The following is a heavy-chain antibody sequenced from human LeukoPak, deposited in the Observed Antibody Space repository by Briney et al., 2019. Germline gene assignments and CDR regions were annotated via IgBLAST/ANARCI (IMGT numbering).Heavy chain of an antibody. CDR3: ARQANDSSGYYPKHDAFDI. D-gene: IGHD3-22*01. V-gene: IGHV1-2*02. Sequence: GASVKVSCKASGYTFTGYYMHWVRQAPGQGLEWMGWINPNSGGTNYAQKFQGRVTMTRDTSISTAYMELSRLSSDDTAVYYCARQANDSSGYYPKHDAFDIWGQGTMVTVSS. CDR2: INPNSGGT. J-gene: IGHJ3*02. CDR1: GYTFTGYY.